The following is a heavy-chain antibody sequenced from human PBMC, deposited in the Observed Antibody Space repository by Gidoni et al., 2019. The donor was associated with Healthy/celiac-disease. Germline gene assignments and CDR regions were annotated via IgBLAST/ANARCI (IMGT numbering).Heavy chain of an antibody. CDR2: IKSKTDGGTT. J-gene: IGHJ4*02. D-gene: IGHD2-15*01. CDR1: GFTFSTAW. CDR3: TTDLRYCSGGSCYSGY. Sequence: EVQLVESGGGLVKPGGSLRLSCAASGFTFSTAWMSWVRQAPGKGLEWVGRIKSKTDGGTTDYAAPVKGRFTISRDDSKNTLYLQMNSLKTEDTAVYYCTTDLRYCSGGSCYSGYWGQGTLVTVSS. V-gene: IGHV3-15*01.